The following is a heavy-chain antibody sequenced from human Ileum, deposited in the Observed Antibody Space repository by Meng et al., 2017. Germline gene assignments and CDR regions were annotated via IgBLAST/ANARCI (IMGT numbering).Heavy chain of an antibody. D-gene: IGHD2-2*01. CDR3: AKAGSISWYNY. CDR1: GFTFSSYT. V-gene: IGHV3-23*04. J-gene: IGHJ4*02. CDR2: INASGSHT. Sequence: EVQLVGSGGGLVQPWGSLRLSCAASGFTFSSYTMGWVRQAPGKGLEWASDINASGSHTYYADSVKGRFTISRDNSKNTLYLQLNSLRAEDTALFYCAKAGSISWYNYWGQGTLVTVSS.